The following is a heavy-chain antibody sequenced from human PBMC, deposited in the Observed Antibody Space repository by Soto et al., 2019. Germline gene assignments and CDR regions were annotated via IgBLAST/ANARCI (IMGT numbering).Heavy chain of an antibody. CDR2: IYYSGST. D-gene: IGHD3-9*01. V-gene: IGHV4-39*01. CDR3: ARLVGYYDILTGYLSHWFDP. Sequence: SETLSLTCTVSGGSISSSSYYWGWIRQPPGKGLEWIGSIYYSGSTYYNPSLKSRVTISVDTSKNQFSLKLSSVTAADTAVYYCARLVGYYDILTGYLSHWFDPWGQGTLVTVS. CDR1: GGSISSSSYY. J-gene: IGHJ5*02.